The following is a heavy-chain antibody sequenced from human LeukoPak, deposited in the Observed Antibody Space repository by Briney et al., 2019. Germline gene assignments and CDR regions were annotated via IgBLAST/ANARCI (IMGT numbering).Heavy chain of an antibody. CDR1: DGSISSYY. V-gene: IGHV4-59*08. CDR2: IYYSGST. Sequence: PWATLSLTCTVSDGSISSYYWSWIRQHPGKGLEWIGYIYYSGSTNYNPSLKSRVTISVDTSKNQFSLKLSSVTAADTAVYYCARHEDDIVVVVAAGGAFDIWGQGTMVTVSS. J-gene: IGHJ3*02. D-gene: IGHD2-15*01. CDR3: ARHEDDIVVVVAAGGAFDI.